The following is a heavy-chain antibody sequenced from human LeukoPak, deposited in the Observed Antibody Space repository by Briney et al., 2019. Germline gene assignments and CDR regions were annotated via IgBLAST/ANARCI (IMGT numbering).Heavy chain of an antibody. D-gene: IGHD5-12*01. J-gene: IGHJ4*02. CDR3: AREGGRDGYNFGY. V-gene: IGHV4-59*11. Sequence: PSETLSLTCTVSGGSISIHYWSWIRQPPGKGLEWIGYIYYSGSTNYNPSLKSRVTISVDTSKNQFSLKLSSVTAADTAVYYCAREGGRDGYNFGYWGQGTLVTVSS. CDR2: IYYSGST. CDR1: GGSISIHY.